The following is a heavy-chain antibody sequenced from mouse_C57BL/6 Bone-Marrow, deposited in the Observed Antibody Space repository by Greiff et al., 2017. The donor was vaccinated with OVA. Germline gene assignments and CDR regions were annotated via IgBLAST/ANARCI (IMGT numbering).Heavy chain of an antibody. Sequence: VQLQQSGAELARPGASVKLSCKASGYTFTSYGISWVKQRTGQGLEWIGEIYPRSGNTYYNEKFKGKAPLTADKSSSTSYMELRSLTSEDSAFYFCLYYDYDKGFAYWGQGTLVTVSA. CDR3: LYYDYDKGFAY. CDR2: IYPRSGNT. CDR1: GYTFTSYG. V-gene: IGHV1-81*01. D-gene: IGHD2-4*01. J-gene: IGHJ3*01.